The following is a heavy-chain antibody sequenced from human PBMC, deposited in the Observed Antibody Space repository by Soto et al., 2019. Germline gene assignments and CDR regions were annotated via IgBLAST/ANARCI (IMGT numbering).Heavy chain of an antibody. D-gene: IGHD1-26*01. CDR3: ASARSGSYPH. CDR1: PGSISSYY. J-gene: IGHJ1*01. CDR2: IFYSGST. Sequence: QVQLQESGPGLVKPSETLSLTCTVSPGSISSYYWTWIRQPPGKRLEWIGYIFYSGSTNYNPSLKSRVTISVDTSKNQFSLKVNSVTAADTAVYYCASARSGSYPHWGQGTLVTVSS. V-gene: IGHV4-59*01.